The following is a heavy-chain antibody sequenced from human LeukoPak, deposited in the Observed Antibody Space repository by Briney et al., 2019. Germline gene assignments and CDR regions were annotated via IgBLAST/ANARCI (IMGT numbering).Heavy chain of an antibody. V-gene: IGHV3-7*01. D-gene: IGHD3-10*01. Sequence: GGSLRLSCAASGFTFSSYWMSWVRQAPGKGLEWVANIKQDGSEKYYVDSVKGRFTISRDNAKNSLYLQMNSLRVEDTAVYYCARETPDYYGSGSYQPAYYFDYWGQGTLVTVSS. CDR2: IKQDGSEK. CDR3: ARETPDYYGSGSYQPAYYFDY. CDR1: GFTFSSYW. J-gene: IGHJ4*02.